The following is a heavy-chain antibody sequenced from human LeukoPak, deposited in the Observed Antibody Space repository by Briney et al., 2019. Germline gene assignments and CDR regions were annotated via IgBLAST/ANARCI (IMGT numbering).Heavy chain of an antibody. V-gene: IGHV3-11*01. CDR2: ISSSGSTI. D-gene: IGHD5-18*01. CDR3: ARDPGWAWGYNYFDY. CDR1: GFTFSDYY. Sequence: GGSLRLSCAASGFTFSDYYMSWIRQAPGKGLEWVSYISSSGSTIYYADSVKGRFIISRDNAKNSLYLQMNSLRAEDTAVYYCARDPGWAWGYNYFDYWGQGTLVTVSS. J-gene: IGHJ4*02.